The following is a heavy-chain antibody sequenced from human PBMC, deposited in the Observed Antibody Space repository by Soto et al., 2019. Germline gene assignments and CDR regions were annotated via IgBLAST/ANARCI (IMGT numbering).Heavy chain of an antibody. CDR3: ARDMLATIFGPGKGHAFDI. D-gene: IGHD3-3*01. J-gene: IGHJ3*02. Sequence: EVQLVESGGGLVKPGGSLRLSCAASGYTFSSYSMNWVRQAPGKGLEWVSSISSSSSYIYYADSVKGRFTISRDNAKNSLYLQMNSLRAEDTAVYYCARDMLATIFGPGKGHAFDIWGQGTMVTVSS. CDR2: ISSSSSYI. V-gene: IGHV3-21*01. CDR1: GYTFSSYS.